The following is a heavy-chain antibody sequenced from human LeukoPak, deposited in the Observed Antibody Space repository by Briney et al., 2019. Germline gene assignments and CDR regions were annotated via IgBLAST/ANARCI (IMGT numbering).Heavy chain of an antibody. CDR2: IIPILGIA. CDR3: ARDPGERDDCSSTSCPKFRETTLDY. CDR1: GGTFSSYT. D-gene: IGHD2-2*01. V-gene: IGHV1-69*04. Sequence: GASVKVSCKASGGTFSSYTISWVRQAPGQGLEWMGRIIPILGIANYAQKFQGRVTITADKSTSTAYMELSSLRSEDTAVYYCARDPGERDDCSSTSCPKFRETTLDYWGQGTLVTVSS. J-gene: IGHJ4*02.